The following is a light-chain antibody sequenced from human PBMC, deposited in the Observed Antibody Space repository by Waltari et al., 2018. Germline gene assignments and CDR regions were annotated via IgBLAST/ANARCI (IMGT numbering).Light chain of an antibody. J-gene: IGLJ2*01. V-gene: IGLV2-23*02. CDR2: EVN. Sequence: QSALTQPAPVSGSPGQSITIYCTGTRSDVGNYTLVSWYQQHPGKAPKLMISEVNKRPSGVSNRFSGSKSGNTASLTISGLQSEDEASYYCSSYISSTSVIFGGGTKLTVL. CDR1: RSDVGNYTL. CDR3: SSYISSTSVI.